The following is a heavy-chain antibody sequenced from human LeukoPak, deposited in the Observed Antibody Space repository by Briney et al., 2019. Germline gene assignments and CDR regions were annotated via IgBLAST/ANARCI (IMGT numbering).Heavy chain of an antibody. CDR2: ISGDGGST. Sequence: GGSLRLSCAASGFTFDDYAMHWVRQAPGKGLEWVSLISGDGGSTYYADSVKGRFTISGDNSKNSLYLQMNSLRTEDTALYYCAKIPFCSGGSCYEPPDYWGQGTLVTVTS. D-gene: IGHD2-15*01. J-gene: IGHJ4*02. CDR1: GFTFDDYA. CDR3: AKIPFCSGGSCYEPPDY. V-gene: IGHV3-43*02.